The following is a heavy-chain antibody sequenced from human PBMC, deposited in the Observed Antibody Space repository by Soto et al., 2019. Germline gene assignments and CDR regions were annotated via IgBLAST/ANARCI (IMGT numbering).Heavy chain of an antibody. CDR2: IYYSGST. CDR1: GGSISSGGYY. D-gene: IGHD3-10*01. J-gene: IGHJ5*02. CDR3: ARYHYGSGSYYTQYNWFDP. V-gene: IGHV4-31*03. Sequence: PSDTLSLTCTVSGGSISSGGYYWSWIRQHPGKGLEWIGDIYYSGSTYYNPSLKSRVTISVDTSKNQFSLKLSSVTAADTAVYYCARYHYGSGSYYTQYNWFDPRGQGTLVT.